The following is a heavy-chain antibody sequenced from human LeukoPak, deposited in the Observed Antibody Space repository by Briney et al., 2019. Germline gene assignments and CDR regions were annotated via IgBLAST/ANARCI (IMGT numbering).Heavy chain of an antibody. Sequence: GASVKVSCKASGYTFTTYYIRWVRQAPGQGLEWMGIINPSGGTTSYAQKFQDRVTITRDTSTNTIYLVQKSLRSEDTAVYYCAREMGELSRRKWALDYWGQGTLVTVSS. CDR1: GYTFTTYY. V-gene: IGHV1-46*01. D-gene: IGHD3-16*02. CDR2: INPSGGTT. CDR3: AREMGELSRRKWALDY. J-gene: IGHJ4*02.